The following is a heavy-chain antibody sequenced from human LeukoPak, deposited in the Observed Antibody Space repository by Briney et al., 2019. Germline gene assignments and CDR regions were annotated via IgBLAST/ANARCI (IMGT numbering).Heavy chain of an antibody. V-gene: IGHV3-30*02. CDR2: IRYDGSNK. CDR3: ANTRYYYDSSGFSLDY. D-gene: IGHD3-22*01. Sequence: GGSLRLSCAASGFTFSRYGMHWVRQAPGKGLEWVAFIRYDGSNKYYADSVKGRFTISRDNSKNTLYLQMNSLRAEDTAVYYCANTRYYYDSSGFSLDYWGQGTLVTVSS. CDR1: GFTFSRYG. J-gene: IGHJ4*02.